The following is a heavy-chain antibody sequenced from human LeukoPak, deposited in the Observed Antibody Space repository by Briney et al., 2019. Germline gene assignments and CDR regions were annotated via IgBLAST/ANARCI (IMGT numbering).Heavy chain of an antibody. CDR3: ARPSINDYGGNFDY. CDR2: ISSDSTTYT. D-gene: IGHD4-23*01. V-gene: IGHV3-21*01. J-gene: IGHJ4*02. CDR1: GFTFSGYN. Sequence: GGSLRLSCVASGFTFSGYNMNWVRQAPGKGLEWVSSISSDSTTYTYYAASVKGRFTISRDNAKNSLYLQMNSLRAEATAVYYCARPSINDYGGNFDYWGQGTLLTVSS.